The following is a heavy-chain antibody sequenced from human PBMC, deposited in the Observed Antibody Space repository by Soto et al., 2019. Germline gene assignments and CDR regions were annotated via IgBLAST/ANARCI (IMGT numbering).Heavy chain of an antibody. J-gene: IGHJ6*02. CDR1: GGSFSGYY. Sequence: PSETLSLTCAVYGGSFSGYYWSWIRQPPGKGLEWIGEINHSGSTNYNPSLKSRVTISVDTSKNQFSLKLSSVTAADTAVYYCAREGYDILTGYAYYYNYGMDVWGQGTTVT. CDR2: INHSGST. D-gene: IGHD3-9*01. V-gene: IGHV4-34*01. CDR3: AREGYDILTGYAYYYNYGMDV.